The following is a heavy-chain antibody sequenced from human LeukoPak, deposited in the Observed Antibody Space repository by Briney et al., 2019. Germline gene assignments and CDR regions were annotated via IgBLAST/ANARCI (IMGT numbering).Heavy chain of an antibody. CDR1: GYTFTGYY. CDR3: ARDKPGICSSTSCSPDYYYGMDV. D-gene: IGHD2-2*01. J-gene: IGHJ6*02. CDR2: INPSGGST. V-gene: IGHV1-46*01. Sequence: ASVKVSCKASGYTFTGYYMHWVRQAPGQGLEWMGIINPSGGSTSYAQKFQGRVTMTRDTSTSTVYMELSSLRSEDTAVYYCARDKPGICSSTSCSPDYYYGMDVWGQGTMVTVSS.